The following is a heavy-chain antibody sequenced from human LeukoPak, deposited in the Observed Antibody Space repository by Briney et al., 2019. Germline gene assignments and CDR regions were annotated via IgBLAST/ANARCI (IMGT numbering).Heavy chain of an antibody. V-gene: IGHV1-69*13. J-gene: IGHJ4*02. Sequence: ASVKVSCKASGGTFSSYAISWVRQAPGQGLEWMGVIIPIFGTANYAQKFQGRVTITADESTSTAYMELSSLRSEDTAVYYCARAPRYCSSTSCLFDYWGQGTLVTVSS. D-gene: IGHD2-2*01. CDR2: IIPIFGTA. CDR1: GGTFSSYA. CDR3: ARAPRYCSSTSCLFDY.